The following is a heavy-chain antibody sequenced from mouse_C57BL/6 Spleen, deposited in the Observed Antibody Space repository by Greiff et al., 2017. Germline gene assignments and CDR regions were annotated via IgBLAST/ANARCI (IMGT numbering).Heavy chain of an antibody. V-gene: IGHV1-15*01. CDR2: IDPETGGT. CDR1: GYTFTDYE. Sequence: VKLQQSGAELVRPGASVTLSCKASGYTFTDYEMHWVKQTPVHGLEWIGAIDPETGGTAYNHKFKGKAILTADKSSSTAYMELRSLTSEDSADYYGARGATVVAVDYWGRGTTLTVSS. D-gene: IGHD1-1*01. J-gene: IGHJ2*01. CDR3: ARGATVVAVDY.